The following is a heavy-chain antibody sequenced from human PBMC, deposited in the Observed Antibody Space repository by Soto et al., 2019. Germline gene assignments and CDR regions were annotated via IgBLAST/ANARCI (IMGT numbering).Heavy chain of an antibody. Sequence: QVQLVQSGAEVKKPGASVKVSCKASGYTFTSYGISWVRQAPGQGLEWMGWISAYNGNTNYAQKLQGRVTMTTDTSTSTAYMELRSLRSYDTAVYYCATEDVNDYGDLTRDYWGQGTLVTVSS. J-gene: IGHJ4*02. V-gene: IGHV1-18*04. CDR3: ATEDVNDYGDLTRDY. CDR1: GYTFTSYG. CDR2: ISAYNGNT. D-gene: IGHD4-17*01.